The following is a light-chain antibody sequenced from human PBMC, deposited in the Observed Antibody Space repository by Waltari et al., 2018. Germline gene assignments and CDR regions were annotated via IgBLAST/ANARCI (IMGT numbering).Light chain of an antibody. CDR2: KVS. CDR3: MQGTHWPYT. Sequence: DVVMTQSPLSLPVTLAQPASISCTSSQSLVHSDGNTHLVWFHQRPGQSPRRLIYKVSIRDSEVPDRFSGGGSATDFTLKISRVEAEDVGVYYCMQGTHWPYTFGQGTKLDIK. V-gene: IGKV2-30*02. CDR1: QSLVHSDGNTH. J-gene: IGKJ2*01.